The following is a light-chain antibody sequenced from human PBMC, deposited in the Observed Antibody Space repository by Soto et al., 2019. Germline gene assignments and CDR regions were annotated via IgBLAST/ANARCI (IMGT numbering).Light chain of an antibody. J-gene: IGKJ3*01. Sequence: EIVLTQSPGTLSLSPGERATLSCRASQSVSSSYLAWYQQKPGQAPRLLIYGASSRATGIPDRFSGSGSGTDFTLTSSRLEPEDFAVYYWQQYGSSRFTFGPGTKVDIK. CDR2: GAS. CDR3: QQYGSSRFT. CDR1: QSVSSSY. V-gene: IGKV3-20*01.